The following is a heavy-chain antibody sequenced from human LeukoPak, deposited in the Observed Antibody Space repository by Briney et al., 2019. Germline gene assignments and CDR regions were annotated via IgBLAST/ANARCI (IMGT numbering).Heavy chain of an antibody. J-gene: IGHJ4*02. CDR1: GVTFSSSR. Sequence: GGSLRLSCAVSGVTFSSSRLDWVRQAPWKGLEWVASINPDGNKKYSADSVKGRFTISRDNAENSLYLQMNSLRVEDTAFYYCARDLAYSRLDYWGQGMLVTVSS. D-gene: IGHD5-18*01. CDR2: INPDGNKK. V-gene: IGHV3-7*01. CDR3: ARDLAYSRLDY.